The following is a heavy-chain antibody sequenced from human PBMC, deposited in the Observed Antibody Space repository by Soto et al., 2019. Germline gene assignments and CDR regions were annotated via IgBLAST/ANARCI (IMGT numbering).Heavy chain of an antibody. CDR1: GFSVSSNY. D-gene: IGHD1-26*01. J-gene: IGHJ5*02. CDR3: ARHRHPRGTVGATSPLDP. V-gene: IGHV3-53*01. Sequence: GGSLRLSCANSGFSVSSNYLSWVRQAPGKGLEWVSVHYSGGSTYYADSVQGRFTISRDKSNNTLYLQMRRVRAEDTAVYFCARHRHPRGTVGATSPLDPWGQGTQVTVSS. CDR2: HYSGGST.